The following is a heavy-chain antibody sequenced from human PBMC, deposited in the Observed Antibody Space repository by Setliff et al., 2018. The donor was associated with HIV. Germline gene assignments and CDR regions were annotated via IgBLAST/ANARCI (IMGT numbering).Heavy chain of an antibody. V-gene: IGHV1-8*02. J-gene: IGHJ3*02. CDR1: GYSFTTHD. D-gene: IGHD2-21*01. Sequence: ASVKVSCKASGYSFTTHDINWVRQSPGQGLEWMGWMNPDSGNTFYAQKFKGRVTMTRDTSTNTAYMELSSLTSDDTAVYFCARGSMSMVMFILVSAFDIWGQGTMVTVSS. CDR3: ARGSMSMVMFILVSAFDI. CDR2: MNPDSGNT.